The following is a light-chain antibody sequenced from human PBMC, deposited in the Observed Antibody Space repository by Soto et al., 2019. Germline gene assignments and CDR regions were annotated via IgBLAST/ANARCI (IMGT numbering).Light chain of an antibody. J-gene: IGKJ4*01. CDR1: QSVFSN. V-gene: IGKV3-15*01. CDR2: SSS. Sequence: EIVMTQSPAFLSVSPGERVILSCRASQSVFSNLAWYQQKPGQAPRLLIYSSSARVTGIPARFSGSGSGTEFTLTISRLQSEDFAVYYCQQYHNWPPLTSGGGTKVEIK. CDR3: QQYHNWPPLT.